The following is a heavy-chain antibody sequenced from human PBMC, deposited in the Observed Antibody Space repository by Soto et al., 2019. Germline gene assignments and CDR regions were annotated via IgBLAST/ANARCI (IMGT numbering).Heavy chain of an antibody. J-gene: IGHJ6*02. D-gene: IGHD5-18*01. CDR3: ARWDTAMPRNYYGMDV. V-gene: IGHV3-74*01. CDR1: GFTFSSYW. Sequence: GGSLRLSCAASGFTFSSYWMHWVRQAPGKGLVWVSRINSDGSSTSYADSVKGRFTISRDNAKNTLYLQMNSLRAEDTAVYYCARWDTAMPRNYYGMDVWGQGTTVTVSS. CDR2: INSDGSST.